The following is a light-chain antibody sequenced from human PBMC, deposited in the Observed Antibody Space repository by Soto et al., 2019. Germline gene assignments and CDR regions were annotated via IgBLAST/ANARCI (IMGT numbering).Light chain of an antibody. Sequence: EIVMTQSPATLSVSPGERATLSCRVSQSVSNNLAWYQQKPGQAPRLLIHAASTRATGIPARFSGRGSGTEFTLTISRLQSEDSAVYYCQQYNNWPPSITFGQGTRLEIK. J-gene: IGKJ5*01. CDR3: QQYNNWPPSIT. CDR2: AAS. V-gene: IGKV3-15*01. CDR1: QSVSNN.